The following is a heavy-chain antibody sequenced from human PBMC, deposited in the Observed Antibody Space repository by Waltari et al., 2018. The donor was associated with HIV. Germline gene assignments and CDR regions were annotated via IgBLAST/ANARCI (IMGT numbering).Heavy chain of an antibody. CDR1: GYSFTSYW. CDR3: ARSSISMVRGVTQIGGMDV. Sequence: EVQLVQSGAEVKKPGESLKISCKGSGYSFTSYWIGWVRQMPGKGLEWMGIIYRRDSDTSYSPAFQGQVTISADKSISTAYLQWGSLKASDTAMYYCARSSISMVRGVTQIGGMDVWGQGTTVTVSS. J-gene: IGHJ6*02. CDR2: IYRRDSDT. V-gene: IGHV5-51*03. D-gene: IGHD3-10*01.